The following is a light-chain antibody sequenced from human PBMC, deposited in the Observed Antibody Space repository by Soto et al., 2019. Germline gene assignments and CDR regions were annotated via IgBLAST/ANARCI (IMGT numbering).Light chain of an antibody. CDR1: SSNIGAGYD. CDR2: GNI. Sequence: QSVLTQPPSVSGAPGQRVTISCTGSSSNIGAGYDVHWYQQRPGTAPKLLIFGNINRPSGVPDRFSGSKSGTSASLAITGLQAEDEGDYYCQSYDSTLSGSDVFGTGTKVTVL. J-gene: IGLJ1*01. V-gene: IGLV1-40*01. CDR3: QSYDSTLSGSDV.